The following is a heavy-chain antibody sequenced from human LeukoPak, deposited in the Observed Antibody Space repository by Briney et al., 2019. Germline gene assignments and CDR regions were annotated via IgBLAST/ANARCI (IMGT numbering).Heavy chain of an antibody. CDR3: AKDLRIRAGVPDY. D-gene: IGHD2-8*01. CDR2: ISSGGGFT. CDR1: GFTFSTYA. Sequence: GGSLRLSCAASGFTFSTYAMSWVRQAPGMGLEWVSTISSGGGFTYYSDSVKGRFTISRDSSKNTLCLQMNSLRAEDTAVYYCAKDLRIRAGVPDYWGQGTLVTVSS. J-gene: IGHJ4*02. V-gene: IGHV3-23*01.